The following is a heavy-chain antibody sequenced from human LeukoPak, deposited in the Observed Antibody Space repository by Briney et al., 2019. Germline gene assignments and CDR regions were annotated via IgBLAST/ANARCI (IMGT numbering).Heavy chain of an antibody. CDR1: GFTFSSYG. J-gene: IGHJ4*02. CDR2: IWYDGSNK. CDR3: ARNEDSSGWYFDY. D-gene: IGHD6-19*01. V-gene: IGHV3-30*19. Sequence: PGGSLRLSCAASGFTFSSYGMHWVRQAPGKGLEWVAVIWYDGSNKYYADSVKGRFTISRDNSKNTLYLQMNSLRAEDTAVYYCARNEDSSGWYFDYWGQGTLVTVSS.